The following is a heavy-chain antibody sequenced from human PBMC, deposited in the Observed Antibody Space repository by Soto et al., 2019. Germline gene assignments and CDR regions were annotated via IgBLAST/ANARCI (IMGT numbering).Heavy chain of an antibody. Sequence: QVQLVQSGAEVKKPGSSVKVSCKASGGTFSSYAISWVRQAPGQGLEWMGGFIPIFGTANYAQKFQGRVTITADESTSTAYMELSSLRSEDTAVYYCASSSQPVHLTYYYDSSGLNAFDIWGQGTMVTVSS. CDR2: FIPIFGTA. D-gene: IGHD3-22*01. V-gene: IGHV1-69*01. CDR1: GGTFSSYA. CDR3: ASSSQPVHLTYYYDSSGLNAFDI. J-gene: IGHJ3*02.